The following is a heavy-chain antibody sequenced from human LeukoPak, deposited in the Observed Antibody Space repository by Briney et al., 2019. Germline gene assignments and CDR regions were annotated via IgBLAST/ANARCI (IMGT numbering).Heavy chain of an antibody. J-gene: IGHJ4*02. CDR2: ISSSSSTI. Sequence: PGGSLRLSCAASGFTFSSYSMNWVRQAPGKGLEWVSYISSSSSTIYYADSVKGRYTISRDNAKNSLYMQMNSLRAEDTALYYCAKDIKGAVAGTGLDYWGQGTLVTVSS. CDR1: GFTFSSYS. CDR3: AKDIKGAVAGTGLDY. D-gene: IGHD6-19*01. V-gene: IGHV3-48*04.